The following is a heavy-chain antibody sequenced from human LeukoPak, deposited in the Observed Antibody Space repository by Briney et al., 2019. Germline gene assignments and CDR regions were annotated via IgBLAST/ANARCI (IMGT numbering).Heavy chain of an antibody. Sequence: PSETLSLTCAVYGGSFSGYYWSWIRQPPGKGLEWIWEINHSGSTNYNPSLKSRVTISVDTSKNQFSLKLSSVTAAGTAVYYCACSSTNYYYYGMDVWGQGTTVTVSS. V-gene: IGHV4-34*01. CDR3: ACSSTNYYYYGMDV. D-gene: IGHD2-2*01. CDR1: GGSFSGYY. CDR2: INHSGST. J-gene: IGHJ6*02.